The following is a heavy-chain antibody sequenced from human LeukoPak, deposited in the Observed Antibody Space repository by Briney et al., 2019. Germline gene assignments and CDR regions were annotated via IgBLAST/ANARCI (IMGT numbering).Heavy chain of an antibody. CDR3: ATWWIAAGYYYYYDMDV. Sequence: GGSLRLSCVASTFSLSSHSMNWLRRAPGKGLEWVSSISFGGDHIKYADSVKGRFTISRDDEKNSVYLQMNSVRAEDTAVYYCATWWIAAGYYYYYDMDVWGQGTTVTVSS. V-gene: IGHV3-21*06. CDR1: TFSLSSHS. J-gene: IGHJ6*02. CDR2: ISFGGDHI. D-gene: IGHD6-13*01.